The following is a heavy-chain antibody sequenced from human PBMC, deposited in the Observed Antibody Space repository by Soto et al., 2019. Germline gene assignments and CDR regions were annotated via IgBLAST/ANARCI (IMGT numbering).Heavy chain of an antibody. J-gene: IGHJ5*02. CDR1: GFTFVNAW. CDR3: TTGQWFPR. CDR2: IKKTSEGGAT. V-gene: IGHV3-15*01. Sequence: DVQLVESGGGLVKPGGSLRLSCAASGFTFVNAWMSWVRQAPGKGLEWVGLIKKTSEGGATEYAAPVKGRFNISRDESENTLSLQMNSLKTEDTAVYYCTTGQWFPRWGQGTLVTVSA.